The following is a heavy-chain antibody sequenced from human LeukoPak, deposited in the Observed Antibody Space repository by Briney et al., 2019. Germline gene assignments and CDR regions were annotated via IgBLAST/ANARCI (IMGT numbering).Heavy chain of an antibody. D-gene: IGHD1-26*01. V-gene: IGHV4-4*07. CDR2: IYTSGST. Sequence: PSETLSLTCTVSGGSISNYYWSWIRQPAGKGLEWIGLIYTSGSTNYNPSLKSRVTMSVDTSKKQFSLKLTSVTAADTAVYYCARDKWEPRYAFDIWGQGTMVTVSS. CDR1: GGSISNYY. J-gene: IGHJ3*02. CDR3: ARDKWEPRYAFDI.